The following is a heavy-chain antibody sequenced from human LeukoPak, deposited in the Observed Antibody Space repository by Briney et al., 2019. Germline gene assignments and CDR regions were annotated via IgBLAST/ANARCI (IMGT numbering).Heavy chain of an antibody. CDR3: SSSSWYGNRYFDY. CDR2: IRSKGYGGTT. Sequence: GGSLRLSCTASGFTFGDYAMSWVRQAPGKGLEWVGFIRSKGYGGTTEYAASMKGRFTISRDDSKSIAYLQMNSLKTEDTAVYYCSSSSWYGNRYFDYWGQGTLVTVSS. CDR1: GFTFGDYA. J-gene: IGHJ4*02. D-gene: IGHD6-13*01. V-gene: IGHV3-49*04.